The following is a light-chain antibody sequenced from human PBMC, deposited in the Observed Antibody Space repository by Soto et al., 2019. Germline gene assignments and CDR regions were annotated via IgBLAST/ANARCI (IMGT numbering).Light chain of an antibody. CDR2: GAS. V-gene: IGKV3-15*01. Sequence: EIVMTQSPATLSVSPGERATLSCRASQSVNSNLVWYQQKPGQAPRLLIYGASTRATGIPGTFSGSEYGTEYPLTISSLQSEDFAVYYCQQYNNWLWTFGQGTKVEIK. CDR3: QQYNNWLWT. CDR1: QSVNSN. J-gene: IGKJ1*01.